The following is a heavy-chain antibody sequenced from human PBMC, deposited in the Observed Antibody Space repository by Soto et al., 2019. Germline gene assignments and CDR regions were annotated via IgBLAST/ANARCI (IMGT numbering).Heavy chain of an antibody. CDR3: AREVATATTHYYYYMDT. D-gene: IGHD4-17*01. Sequence: PSETLSLTCTVSGGSIISCGYYWSLIRQHPGKGLEWIGYIYYSGSTYYNPSLKSRVTISVDTSKNQFSLKLSSVTAADTAVYYCAREVATATTHYYYYMDTWGKGTTLTVSS. CDR1: GGSIISCGYY. CDR2: IYYSGST. J-gene: IGHJ6*03. V-gene: IGHV4-31*03.